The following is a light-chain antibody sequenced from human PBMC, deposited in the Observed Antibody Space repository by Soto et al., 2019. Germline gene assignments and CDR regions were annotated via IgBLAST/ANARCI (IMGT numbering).Light chain of an antibody. CDR1: QSVSSSY. CDR2: GAS. J-gene: IGKJ2*01. Sequence: EIVLTQSPGTLSLSPGERATLSCRASQSVSSSYLAWYQQKPGQAPRLLIYGASSRATGIPDRFSGSGSGTDFTFIISRLEPEDFAVYYCQQYGSSPPLYTFGQGIKLEIK. CDR3: QQYGSSPPLYT. V-gene: IGKV3-20*01.